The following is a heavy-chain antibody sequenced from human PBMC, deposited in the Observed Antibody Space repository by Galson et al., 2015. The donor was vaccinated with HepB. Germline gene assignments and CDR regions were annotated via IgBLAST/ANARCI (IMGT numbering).Heavy chain of an antibody. CDR3: ARAIYCSSTSCYSGARNDAFDI. Sequence: SVKVSCKASGYTFTSYAMHWVRQAPGQRLEWMGWINAGNGNTKYSQKFQGRVTITRDTSASTAYMELSSLRSEDTAVYYCARAIYCSSTSCYSGARNDAFDIWGQGTVVTVSS. D-gene: IGHD2-2*01. CDR2: INAGNGNT. V-gene: IGHV1-3*01. CDR1: GYTFTSYA. J-gene: IGHJ3*02.